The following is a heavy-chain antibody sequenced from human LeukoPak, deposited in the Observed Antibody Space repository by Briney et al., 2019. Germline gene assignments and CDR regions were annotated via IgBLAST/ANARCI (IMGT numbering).Heavy chain of an antibody. Sequence: SETLSLICAVYGRSFSGYYWSWIRQPPGRGLEWIGEINHSGSTNYNPSLKSRVTISVDTSKNQFSLKLNSLTAADTAVYYCARGVVAVAGRVFDYWGQGTLVTVSS. CDR2: INHSGST. V-gene: IGHV4-34*01. J-gene: IGHJ4*02. CDR1: GRSFSGYY. D-gene: IGHD6-19*01. CDR3: ARGVVAVAGRVFDY.